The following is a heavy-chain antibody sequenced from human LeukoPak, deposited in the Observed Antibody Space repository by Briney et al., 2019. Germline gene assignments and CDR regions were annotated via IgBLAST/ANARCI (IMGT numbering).Heavy chain of an antibody. CDR2: INPNSGGT. V-gene: IGHV1-2*02. J-gene: IGHJ3*02. Sequence: ASVKVSCKASGYTFTDYYVHWVRQAPGQGLEWMGWINPNSGGTNYAQKFQGRVTMTRDTSISTAYMELSRLRSDDTAVYYCARPNRYYYDSSGYYPRGAFDIWGQGTMVAVSS. CDR1: GYTFTDYY. CDR3: ARPNRYYYDSSGYYPRGAFDI. D-gene: IGHD3-22*01.